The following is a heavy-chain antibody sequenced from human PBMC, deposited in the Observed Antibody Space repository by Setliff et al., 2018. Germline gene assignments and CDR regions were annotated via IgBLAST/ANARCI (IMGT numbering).Heavy chain of an antibody. V-gene: IGHV4-34*01. CDR3: ARVLVLGYNWFDP. Sequence: SETLSLTCAVYGESFSGYFWSWIRQTPEKGLEWIGEISHSGDTNYNPSFKSRVTISIDTSKNQFSLKVNSVTAADTAVYFCARVLVLGYNWFDPWGQGTLVTSPQ. CDR2: ISHSGDT. D-gene: IGHD3-10*01. J-gene: IGHJ5*02. CDR1: GESFSGYF.